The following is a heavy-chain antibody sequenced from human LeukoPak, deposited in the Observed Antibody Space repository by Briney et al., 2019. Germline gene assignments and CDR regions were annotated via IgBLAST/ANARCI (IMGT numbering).Heavy chain of an antibody. V-gene: IGHV3-7*04. J-gene: IGHJ4*02. CDR2: IKQDGSEK. CDR3: ARGRHYYDSSGYTPYFDY. Sequence: GGSLRLSCAASGFTFSSYWMSWVRQAPGKGLEWVANIKQDGSEKYYVDSVKGRFTISRDNAKNSLYLQMNSLRAEDTAVYYCARGRHYYDSSGYTPYFDYWGQGTLVTVSS. CDR1: GFTFSSYW. D-gene: IGHD3-22*01.